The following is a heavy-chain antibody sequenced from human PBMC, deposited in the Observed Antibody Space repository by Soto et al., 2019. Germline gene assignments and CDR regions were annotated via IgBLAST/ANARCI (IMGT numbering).Heavy chain of an antibody. J-gene: IGHJ6*02. CDR3: ARRRGGYYTDYYYGMDV. Sequence: ASVKVSCKASGGTFSSYAISWVRQAPGQGLEWMGGIIPIFGTANYAQKFQGRVTITADESTSTAYMELSSLRSEDTAVYYCARRRGGYYTDYYYGMDVWGQGTTVTVSS. CDR1: GGTFSSYA. V-gene: IGHV1-69*13. D-gene: IGHD3-3*01. CDR2: IIPIFGTA.